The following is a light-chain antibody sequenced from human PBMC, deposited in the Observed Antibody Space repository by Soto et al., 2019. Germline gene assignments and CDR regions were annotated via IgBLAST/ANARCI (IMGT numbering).Light chain of an antibody. J-gene: IGLJ1*01. V-gene: IGLV2-14*01. CDR3: RSYTSSSTLRYV. CDR2: EVT. Sequence: QSALTQPASVSGSPGQSITISCTGTSSDVGGYNYVSWYQLHPGKAPKLMIYEVTNRPSGVSDRFSGSKSGNTASLTISGLQAEDEADYYCRSYTSSSTLRYVFGTGTKVTVL. CDR1: SSDVGGYNY.